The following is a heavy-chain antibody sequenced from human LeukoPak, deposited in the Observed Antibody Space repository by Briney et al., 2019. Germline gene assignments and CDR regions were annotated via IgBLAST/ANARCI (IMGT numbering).Heavy chain of an antibody. D-gene: IGHD3-16*01. J-gene: IGHJ3*02. CDR1: GYTFTSYG. CDR2: ISYDGSNK. Sequence: SFKASGYTFTSYGISWVRQAPGKGLEWVAMISYDGSNKFYGDSVKGRFTISRDNSKNTMYLQMNSLRTEDTAVYYCAKDPGGAQGAFHIWGQGTMVTVSS. V-gene: IGHV3-30*18. CDR3: AKDPGGAQGAFHI.